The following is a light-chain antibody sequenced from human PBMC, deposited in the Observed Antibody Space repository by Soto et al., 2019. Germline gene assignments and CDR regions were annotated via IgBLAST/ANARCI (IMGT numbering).Light chain of an antibody. CDR3: QQRSNWPIT. Sequence: EIVMTQSPATLSVSPGERVTLSCRASQSVTSNLAWYQQKPGLAPRLLIYDASSRATGIPDRFSGSGSGTDFTLTITSLEPEDFAVYSCQQRSNWPITFGQGTRLEIK. V-gene: IGKV3-11*01. CDR2: DAS. J-gene: IGKJ5*01. CDR1: QSVTSN.